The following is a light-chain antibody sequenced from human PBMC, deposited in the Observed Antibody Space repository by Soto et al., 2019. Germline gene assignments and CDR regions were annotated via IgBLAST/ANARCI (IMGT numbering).Light chain of an antibody. J-gene: IGKJ4*01. CDR2: DAS. V-gene: IGKV3-11*01. CDR1: QSVSTY. Sequence: DIVLTQSPATLSLSPGERATLSCRASQSVSTYVAWYQQKPGQAPRLLIYDASNRAAGIPARFSGSGSGTDFTLSISSLEPEDFAVYYCQQYGSSPRAFGGGTKVDIK. CDR3: QQYGSSPRA.